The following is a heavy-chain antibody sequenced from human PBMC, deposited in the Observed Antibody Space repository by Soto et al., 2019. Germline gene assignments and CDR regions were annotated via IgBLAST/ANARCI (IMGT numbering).Heavy chain of an antibody. CDR1: GFAFSSYG. Sequence: QAQLVESGGRVVQPGRSLRLSCAASGFAFSSYGMNWVSQAPGTRLEWVAVISYDGSLQHYADSVKGRFTISRDNAKNMVLLQMSSLRAVDTAVYYCVSDRGYGHASVPYSWGQGTLVSVSS. J-gene: IGHJ4*02. CDR3: VSDRGYGHASVPYS. CDR2: ISYDGSLQ. V-gene: IGHV3-30*03. D-gene: IGHD5-18*01.